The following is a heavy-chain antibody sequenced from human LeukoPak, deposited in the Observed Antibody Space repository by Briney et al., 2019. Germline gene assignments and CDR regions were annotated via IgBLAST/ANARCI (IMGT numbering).Heavy chain of an antibody. Sequence: GRSLRLCFAASGFTFSDYYMSWIRQAPGKGLVWVSHISNSGSSKYYADSLNGRFTISRDNARNSLYLQMNSLRAEDTAVYYCAREIIIGTLYFDYWGQGTLVTVSS. D-gene: IGHD1-20*01. V-gene: IGHV3-11*01. J-gene: IGHJ4*02. CDR2: ISNSGSSK. CDR1: GFTFSDYY. CDR3: AREIIIGTLYFDY.